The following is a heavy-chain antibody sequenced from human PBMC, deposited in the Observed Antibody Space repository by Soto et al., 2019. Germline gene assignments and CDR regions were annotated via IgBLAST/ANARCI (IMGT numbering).Heavy chain of an antibody. CDR3: ARGSISKRSACDI. D-gene: IGHD6-6*01. J-gene: IGHJ3*02. V-gene: IGHV4-30-4*01. CDR1: GGSISSNDYY. Sequence: SETLSLTCTVSGGSISSNDYYWNWIRQAPGKGPEWIAYIFYSGGTYYNPSLKSRVTISVDTSKNQLSLKLSSVAAADTAVYYCARGSISKRSACDIWGQGTMVTVSS. CDR2: IFYSGGT.